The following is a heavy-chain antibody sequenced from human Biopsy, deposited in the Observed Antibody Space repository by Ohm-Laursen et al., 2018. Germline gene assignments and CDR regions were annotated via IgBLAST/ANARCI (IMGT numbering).Heavy chain of an antibody. J-gene: IGHJ6*02. CDR3: VRGVDYYDPYHYYALDV. Sequence: GTLSLTCAVSGESFNGYYWSWIRQTPGKGLEWIGEINHSGRTNYNPSLKSRVTISVDTSKNQFSLKVRSVTAADTAVYYCVRGVDYYDPYHYYALDVWGQGMTVTVSS. CDR2: INHSGRT. V-gene: IGHV4-34*01. CDR1: GESFNGYY. D-gene: IGHD3-22*01.